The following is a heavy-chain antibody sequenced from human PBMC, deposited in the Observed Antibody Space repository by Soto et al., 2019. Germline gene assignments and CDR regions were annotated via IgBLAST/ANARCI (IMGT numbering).Heavy chain of an antibody. J-gene: IGHJ6*02. CDR3: ARRITMVRGPYYYYAMDV. CDR2: ITSTSSTK. V-gene: IGHV3-48*02. CDR1: GFTFSSHT. D-gene: IGHD3-10*01. Sequence: HPGGSLRLSCAASGFTFSSHTMNWVRQAPGKGLEWISYITSTSSTKNYADSVKGRFTISRDNANNSLYLQMNSLRDEDTAVYYCARRITMVRGPYYYYAMDVWGQGTTVTVS.